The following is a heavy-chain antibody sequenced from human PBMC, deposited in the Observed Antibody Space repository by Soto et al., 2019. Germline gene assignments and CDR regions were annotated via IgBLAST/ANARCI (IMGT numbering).Heavy chain of an antibody. Sequence: QVQLVQSGAEVKKPGSSVKVSCKASGGTFSSYTISWVRQAPGPGLEWMGRIIPILGIANYAQKFQGRVTSTADKSTSTAYRELSSLRSEDTAVYYCAREPWDSTVTGYSYWGQGTLVTVSS. V-gene: IGHV1-69*08. J-gene: IGHJ4*02. D-gene: IGHD4-17*01. CDR2: IIPILGIA. CDR1: GGTFSSYT. CDR3: AREPWDSTVTGYSY.